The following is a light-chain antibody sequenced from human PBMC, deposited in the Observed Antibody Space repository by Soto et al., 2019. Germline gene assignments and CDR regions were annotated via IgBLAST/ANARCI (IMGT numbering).Light chain of an antibody. CDR3: QQFSSAPIT. CDR1: QSVSNSF. V-gene: IGKV3-20*01. Sequence: EIVSARTTATLSLSPGERATLSCGASQSVSNSFLSWFQQIPGQAPRLLIYGASMRATDIPDRFSGSGSGTDFTLTISRLEPKDFAVYYCQQFSSAPITFGGGTKVDIK. J-gene: IGKJ4*01. CDR2: GAS.